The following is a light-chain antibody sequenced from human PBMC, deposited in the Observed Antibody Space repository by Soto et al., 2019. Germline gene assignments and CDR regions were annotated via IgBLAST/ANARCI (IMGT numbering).Light chain of an antibody. CDR1: QSVSSY. CDR3: QQRSNWPLT. CDR2: DAS. Sequence: EIVLTQSPATLSLSPGERATLSCSASQSVSSYLAWYQQKPGQAPRLLIYDASNRATGIPARFSGSGSGTDLTLNISSLESEDFAVYYCQQRSNWPLTLGGGTKVEIK. V-gene: IGKV3-11*01. J-gene: IGKJ4*02.